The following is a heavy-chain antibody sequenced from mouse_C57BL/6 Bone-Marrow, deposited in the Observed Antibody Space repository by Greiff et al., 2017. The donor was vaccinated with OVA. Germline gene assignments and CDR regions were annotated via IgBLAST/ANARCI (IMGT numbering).Heavy chain of an antibody. D-gene: IGHD1-1*02. J-gene: IGHJ4*01. CDR1: GYTFTSYW. V-gene: IGHV1-53*01. CDR2: INPSNGGT. Sequence: VKLQQPGAELVKPGASVKLSCKASGYTFTSYWMNWVKQTPGQGLAWIGTINPSNGGTNYNEKFKSKATLTVDNSSSTAYMQLSSLTSEDSAVYYCAPLSLYALDYWGQGTSVTVSS. CDR3: APLSLYALDY.